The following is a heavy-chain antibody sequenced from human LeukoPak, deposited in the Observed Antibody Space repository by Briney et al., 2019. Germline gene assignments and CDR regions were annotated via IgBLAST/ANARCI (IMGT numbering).Heavy chain of an antibody. D-gene: IGHD3-10*01. CDR3: AKGSFGELLNNWFDP. CDR1: GFPFSSYA. J-gene: IGHJ5*02. V-gene: IGHV3-23*01. Sequence: GGSLRLSCAASGFPFSSYAMSWVRQAPGKGLEWVSLISASGGSTYYADSVMGRFTISRNSRNTLYLQMNSPRAEDTAVYYCAKGSFGELLNNWFDPWGQGTLVTVSS. CDR2: ISASGGST.